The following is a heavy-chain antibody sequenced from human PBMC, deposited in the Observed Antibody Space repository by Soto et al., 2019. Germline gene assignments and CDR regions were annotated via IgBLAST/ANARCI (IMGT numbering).Heavy chain of an antibody. V-gene: IGHV4-59*01. CDR1: GGSISSYY. CDR2: IYYSGST. CDR3: ARSGSVRWGYYFDY. J-gene: IGHJ4*02. Sequence: SETLSLTCTVSGGSISSYYWSWIRQPPGKGLEWIGYIYYSGSTNYNPSLKSRVTISVDTSKNQFSLKLSSVTAADTAVYYCARSGSVRWGYYFDYWGQGTLVTVSS. D-gene: IGHD6-25*01.